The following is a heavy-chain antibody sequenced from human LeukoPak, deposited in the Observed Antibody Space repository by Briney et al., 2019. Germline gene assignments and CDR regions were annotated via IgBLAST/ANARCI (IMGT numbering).Heavy chain of an antibody. CDR1: GFTFDDYA. Sequence: GRSLRLSCAASGFTFDDYAMHWVRQAPGKGLEWVSGISWNSGSIGYADSVKGRFTISRDNAKNTLYLQMKSLRAEDTAVYYCVRDWDHFDFDSWGQGTLVTVSS. D-gene: IGHD3-9*01. J-gene: IGHJ5*01. CDR3: VRDWDHFDFDS. CDR2: ISWNSGSI. V-gene: IGHV3-9*01.